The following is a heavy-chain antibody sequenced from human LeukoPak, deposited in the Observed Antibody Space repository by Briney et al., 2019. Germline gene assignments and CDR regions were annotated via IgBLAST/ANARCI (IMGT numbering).Heavy chain of an antibody. CDR3: AKDRHRTMPSLRQPSL. J-gene: IGHJ4*02. Sequence: ASVKVSCKASGYTFTSYDINWVRQATGQGLEWMGWMNPNSGNTGYAQKFQGRVTITRNTSISTAYMELSSLRSEDTAVYYCAKDRHRTMPSLRQPSLWGQGTLVTVSS. CDR1: GYTFTSYD. D-gene: IGHD2-2*01. CDR2: MNPNSGNT. V-gene: IGHV1-8*03.